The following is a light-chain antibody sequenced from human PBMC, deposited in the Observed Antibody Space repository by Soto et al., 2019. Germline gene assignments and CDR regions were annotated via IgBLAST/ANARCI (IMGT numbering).Light chain of an antibody. Sequence: EIVMTQSPATLSVSPGERATLSCRASQSVSSNLAWYQQKPGQAPRLLIYGASTRATGIPDRFSGSGSGTDFTLTISRLEPEDFAVYYCQQYTTSSWTFAQGTKVDIK. CDR2: GAS. J-gene: IGKJ1*01. CDR1: QSVSSN. V-gene: IGKV3D-15*01. CDR3: QQYTTSSWT.